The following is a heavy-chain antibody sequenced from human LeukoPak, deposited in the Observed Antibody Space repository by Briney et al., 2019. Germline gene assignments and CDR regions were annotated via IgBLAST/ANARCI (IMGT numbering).Heavy chain of an antibody. D-gene: IGHD3-10*01. V-gene: IGHV4-34*01. CDR2: IYYSGST. CDR1: GGSFSGYY. CDR3: ASSNVLLWFGEFYYFDY. J-gene: IGHJ4*02. Sequence: SETLSLTCAVYGGSFSGYYWSWIRQPPGKGLEWIGYIYYSGSTYYNPSLKSRVTISVDTSKNQFSLKLSSVTAADTAVYYCASSNVLLWFGEFYYFDYWGQGTLVTVSS.